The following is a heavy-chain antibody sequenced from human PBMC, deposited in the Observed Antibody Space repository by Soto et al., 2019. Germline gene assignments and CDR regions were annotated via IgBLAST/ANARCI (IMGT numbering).Heavy chain of an antibody. D-gene: IGHD2-15*01. CDR2: INPNSGGT. V-gene: IGHV1-2*04. CDR3: ARGSLVVAATPWYYYYYGMDV. J-gene: IGHJ6*02. CDR1: GYTFTGYY. Sequence: ASVRVSCKASGYTFTGYYMHWVRQAPGQGLEWMGWINPNSGGTNYAQKFQGWVTMTRDTSISTAYMELSRLRSDDTAVYYCARGSLVVAATPWYYYYYGMDVWGQGTTVTVSS.